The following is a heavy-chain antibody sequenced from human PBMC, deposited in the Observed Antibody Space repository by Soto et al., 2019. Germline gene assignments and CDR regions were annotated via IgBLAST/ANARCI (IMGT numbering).Heavy chain of an antibody. Sequence: QVQLVQSGGEVKKPGASVKVSCKTSGYTFTNYGITWVRQAPGQGLKWMGWISAYNGDTNYAQKFQGRVIMTTDTSTTTAYMELRSRRSDDTAVYYCARGPAGGLRGGVSYWGQGTLVTGSS. D-gene: IGHD2-15*01. CDR1: GYTFTNYG. J-gene: IGHJ4*02. CDR3: ARGPAGGLRGGVSY. CDR2: ISAYNGDT. V-gene: IGHV1-18*04.